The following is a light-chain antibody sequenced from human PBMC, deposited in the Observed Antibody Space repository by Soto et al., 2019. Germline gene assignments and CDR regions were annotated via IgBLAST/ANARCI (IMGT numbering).Light chain of an antibody. CDR3: ETWDSNTRV. CDR1: SGHSSYI. J-gene: IGLJ2*01. CDR2: LEGSGSY. V-gene: IGLV4-60*02. Sequence: QSVLTQSSSASASLGSSVKRTCTLSSGHSSYIIAWHHQQPGKAPRYLMKLEGSGSYNKGSGVPDRFSGSSSGADRYLTISNLQFEDEANYYCETWDSNTRVFGGGTQLTVL.